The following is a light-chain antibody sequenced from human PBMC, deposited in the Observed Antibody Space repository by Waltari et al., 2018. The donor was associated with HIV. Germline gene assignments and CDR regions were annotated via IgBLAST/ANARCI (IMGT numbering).Light chain of an antibody. CDR2: WAT. V-gene: IGKV4-1*01. CDR3: QQYYTTPLT. Sequence: DIVMTQSPDSLAVSLGERATINCMSIPSILDSHSNKNYLAWYQQKPRQPPKLLLYWATTRESGVPDRFSGSGSGTDFTLTISSLQAEDVAVYYCQQYYTTPLTFGGGTKVEIK. J-gene: IGKJ4*01. CDR1: PSILDSHSNKNY.